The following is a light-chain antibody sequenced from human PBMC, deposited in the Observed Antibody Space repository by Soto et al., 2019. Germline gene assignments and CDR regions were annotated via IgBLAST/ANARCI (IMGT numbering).Light chain of an antibody. CDR2: GTS. CDR3: QQFGNSPWT. CDR1: QSVPSTY. Sequence: VLSQSPAILSLSPGERATLWCRARQSVPSTYFAWYQQKAGQPPRLLISGTSNRATGIPDRFSGSGSGTDFTLAISRLEPEDFAVYFCQQFGNSPWTFGQGTKVDIK. J-gene: IGKJ1*01. V-gene: IGKV3-20*01.